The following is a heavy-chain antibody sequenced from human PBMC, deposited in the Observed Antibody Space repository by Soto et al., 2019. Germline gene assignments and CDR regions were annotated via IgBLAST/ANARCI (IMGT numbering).Heavy chain of an antibody. CDR1: GNTFSNYV. V-gene: IGHV1-3*04. D-gene: IGHD3-3*01. CDR2: INTGDGNR. CDR3: VRSPPYYDFWSGVDY. Sequence: GASVKVSCKASGNTFSNYVIHWVRQAPGQSLEWMGWINTGDGNRKYSQKFQGRVTITTDTPASTVYMELSSLRSEDTAVYYCVRSPPYYDFWSGVDYWGQGTLVTVPQ. J-gene: IGHJ4*02.